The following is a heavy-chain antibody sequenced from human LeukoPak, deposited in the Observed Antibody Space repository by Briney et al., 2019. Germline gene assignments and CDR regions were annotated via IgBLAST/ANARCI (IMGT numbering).Heavy chain of an antibody. D-gene: IGHD2-2*01. J-gene: IGHJ5*02. CDR3: ARRLTQYDCFDP. CDR1: GDSVSSNSVT. Sequence: SQTLSLTCAICGDSVSSNSVTWNWIRQSPSRGLEWLGSTYYRSTWYNDYAVSVRGRITVNPDTSKNQFSLHLNSVTPEDTAVYYCARRLTQYDCFDPWGQGILVTVSS. V-gene: IGHV6-1*01. CDR2: TYYRSTWYN.